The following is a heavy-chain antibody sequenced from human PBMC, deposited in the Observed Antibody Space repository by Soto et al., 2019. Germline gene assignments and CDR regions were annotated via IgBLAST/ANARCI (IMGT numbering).Heavy chain of an antibody. CDR3: ASANPPTDYYGSSCLDY. CDR2: IIPIFGTA. D-gene: IGHD3-22*01. CDR1: GGTFSSYA. Sequence: SVKVSCKASGGTFSSYAISWVRQAPGQGLEWMGGIIPIFGTANYAQKFQGRVTITADESTSTAYMELSSLRSEDTAVYYCASANPPTDYYGSSCLDYWGQGTLVTVSS. V-gene: IGHV1-69*13. J-gene: IGHJ4*02.